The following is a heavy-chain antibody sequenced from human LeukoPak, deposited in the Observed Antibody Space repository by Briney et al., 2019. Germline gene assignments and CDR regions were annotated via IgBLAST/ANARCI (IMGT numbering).Heavy chain of an antibody. Sequence: PGGSLRLACAASGFTFSSYAMSWVRRAPGKGLVWVSAISGSGGSTYYADSVKGRFTISRDNSKNTLYLQMNSLRAEDTAVYYCAKAPVRGGVVVPAAMLGDYWGQGTLVTVSS. D-gene: IGHD2-2*01. V-gene: IGHV3-23*01. CDR1: GFTFSSYA. J-gene: IGHJ4*02. CDR3: AKAPVRGGVVVPAAMLGDY. CDR2: ISGSGGST.